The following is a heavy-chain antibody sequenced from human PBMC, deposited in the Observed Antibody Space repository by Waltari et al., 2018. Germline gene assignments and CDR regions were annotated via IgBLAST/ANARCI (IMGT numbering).Heavy chain of an antibody. Sequence: QLRESGPGLVKPPETLSLTCAVSGGSITNSYWSWIRQSPGRGLAWIVYMYGGGGRVNDNPSLNSRGTLLLEASKSQFSLKLTSGSAADTDVYYCARITSGSYEQFFDYWGQGGLGT. CDR1: GGSITNSY. J-gene: IGHJ4*02. CDR2: MYGGGGRV. D-gene: IGHD1-26*01. CDR3: ARITSGSYEQFFDY. V-gene: IGHV4-59*01.